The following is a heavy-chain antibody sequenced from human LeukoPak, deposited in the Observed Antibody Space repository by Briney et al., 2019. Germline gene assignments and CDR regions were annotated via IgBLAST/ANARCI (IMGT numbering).Heavy chain of an antibody. V-gene: IGHV3-74*01. CDR3: ARDLTGPVDY. J-gene: IGHJ4*02. Sequence: GGSLRLSCSASGFTFSTFWMHWVRQAPGKGLVWVSRISPEETTTTYADSVRGRFTISRDNAKNTLYLQMNSLTAENTAVYYCARDLTGPVDYWGQGTLVTVSS. CDR1: GFTFSTFW. CDR2: ISPEETTT. D-gene: IGHD3-9*01.